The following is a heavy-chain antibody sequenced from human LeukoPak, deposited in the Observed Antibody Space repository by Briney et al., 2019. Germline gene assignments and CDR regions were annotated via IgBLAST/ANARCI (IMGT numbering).Heavy chain of an antibody. D-gene: IGHD3-22*01. J-gene: IGHJ4*02. CDR3: ARELSPVVKYYFEY. CDR1: GFTFSSYG. Sequence: GGSLRLSCAASGFTFSSYGIHWVRQAPGKGLEWVAVIWYDGSNKYYADSVKGRFTTSRDNSKNTLYLQMNSLRAEDTALYYCARELSPVVKYYFEYWGQGTLVTVSP. V-gene: IGHV3-33*01. CDR2: IWYDGSNK.